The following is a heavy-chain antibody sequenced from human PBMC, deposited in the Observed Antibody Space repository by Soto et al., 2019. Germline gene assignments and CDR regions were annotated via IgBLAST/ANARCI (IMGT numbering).Heavy chain of an antibody. Sequence: ASVKVSCKASGYTFTSYAMHWVRQAPGQRLEWMGWINAGNGNTKYSQKFQGRVTITRDTSATTAYMELSSLRSEDTAVYYCARDTGTVVTMFDPWGQGTLVTVSS. D-gene: IGHD2-21*02. V-gene: IGHV1-3*01. J-gene: IGHJ5*02. CDR1: GYTFTSYA. CDR2: INAGNGNT. CDR3: ARDTGTVVTMFDP.